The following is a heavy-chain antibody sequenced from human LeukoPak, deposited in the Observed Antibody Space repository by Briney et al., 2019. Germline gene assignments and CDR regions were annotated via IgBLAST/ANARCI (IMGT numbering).Heavy chain of an antibody. CDR1: EFALERYT. D-gene: IGHD3-22*01. J-gene: IGHJ2*01. CDR3: ARDQGSMIVVRTTNWYFDL. Sequence: GGSLRLSCEVSEFALERYTMSWVRQAPGKGLEWVSSISGVGASYIFYADSVKGRFTISRDNARNSLYLQMDSLKVEDTALYYCARDQGSMIVVRTTNWYFDLWGRGTLVTVSS. CDR2: ISGVGASYI. V-gene: IGHV3-21*01.